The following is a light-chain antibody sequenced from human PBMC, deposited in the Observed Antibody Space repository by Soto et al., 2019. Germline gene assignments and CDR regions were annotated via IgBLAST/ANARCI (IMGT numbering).Light chain of an antibody. Sequence: QSVLTQPPSASGTPGQRVTISCSGSSSNIGSNYVYWYDQLPGTAPKLLIFMNTQRPSGVPDRFSGSKSGTSASLAISGLRPEDEADYYCATWDDSLSAWVFGGGTKVTVL. CDR3: ATWDDSLSAWV. J-gene: IGLJ3*02. V-gene: IGLV1-47*01. CDR2: MNT. CDR1: SSNIGSNY.